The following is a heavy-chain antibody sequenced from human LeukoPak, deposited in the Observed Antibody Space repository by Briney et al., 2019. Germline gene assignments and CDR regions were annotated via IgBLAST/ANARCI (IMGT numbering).Heavy chain of an antibody. CDR1: GGSISSGGYY. CDR3: ARSHYYDSSGYHGPFDY. CDR2: IYYSGST. D-gene: IGHD3-22*01. V-gene: IGHV4-31*03. Sequence: SETLSLTCTVSGGSISSGGYYWSWIRQHPGKGLEWIGYIYYSGSTYYSPSLKSRVTISVDTSKNQFSLKLSSVTAADTAVYYCARSHYYDSSGYHGPFDYWGQGTLVTVSS. J-gene: IGHJ4*02.